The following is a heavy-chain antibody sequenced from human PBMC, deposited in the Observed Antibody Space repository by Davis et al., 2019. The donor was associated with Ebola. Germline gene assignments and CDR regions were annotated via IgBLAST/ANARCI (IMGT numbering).Heavy chain of an antibody. CDR3: ARGFTIFGWNRFDP. D-gene: IGHD3-3*01. J-gene: IGHJ5*02. CDR1: GGSFSSYY. V-gene: IGHV4-34*01. CDR2: ISHTGST. Sequence: MPSETLSLTCAINGGSFSSYYWSWIRQTAGRGLEWIGEISHTGSTTYSPSLKGRVTMSLDTSKNQFSLKLSSVTAADTAVYYCARGFTIFGWNRFDPWGQGTLVTVSS.